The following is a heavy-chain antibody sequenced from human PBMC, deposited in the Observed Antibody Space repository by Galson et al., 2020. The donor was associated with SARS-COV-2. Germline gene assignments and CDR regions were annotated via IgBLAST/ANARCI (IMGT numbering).Heavy chain of an antibody. CDR3: AKDLADGGISSAGVFDS. Sequence: GGSLRLSCADSGFTIDGYAMHWVRQAPGKGLEWVSGISWNGDSTYYADSVKGRFIISRDNSKRSQFLQMNSLRPEDTAFYYCAKDLADGGISSAGVFDSCGQGTLVTVSS. J-gene: IGHJ4*02. CDR2: ISWNGDST. CDR1: GFTIDGYA. D-gene: IGHD3-16*01. V-gene: IGHV3-43D*03.